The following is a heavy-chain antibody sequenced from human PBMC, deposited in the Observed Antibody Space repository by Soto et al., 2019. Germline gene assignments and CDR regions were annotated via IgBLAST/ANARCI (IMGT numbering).Heavy chain of an antibody. CDR2: ISGSGNKT. V-gene: IGHV3-23*01. Sequence: EVQLLESGGGLVQPGGSLRLSCGVSGFTFSTYAMSWVRQAPGKGLEWVSAISGSGNKTFYADSVKGRFTISRDNSKNTLHLHMSSLRVEDTAVYYCVRGVRLHFDLWGQGTLVTVSP. J-gene: IGHJ4*02. CDR1: GFTFSTYA. CDR3: VRGVRLHFDL.